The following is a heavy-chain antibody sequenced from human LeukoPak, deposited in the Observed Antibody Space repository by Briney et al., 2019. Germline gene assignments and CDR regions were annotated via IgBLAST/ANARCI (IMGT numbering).Heavy chain of an antibody. Sequence: PGGSLRLSCAASGFTFSSYSMNWVRQAPGKGLEWVSAISGSGGSTYYADSVKGRFTISRDNSKNTLYLQMNSLRAEDTAVYYCARSMVREGFYYYYYMDVWGKGTTVTISS. CDR2: ISGSGGST. J-gene: IGHJ6*03. V-gene: IGHV3-23*01. D-gene: IGHD3-10*01. CDR3: ARSMVREGFYYYYYMDV. CDR1: GFTFSSYS.